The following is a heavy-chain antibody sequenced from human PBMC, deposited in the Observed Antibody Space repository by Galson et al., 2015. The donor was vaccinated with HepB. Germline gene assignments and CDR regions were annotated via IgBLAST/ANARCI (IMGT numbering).Heavy chain of an antibody. D-gene: IGHD3-10*02. CDR1: AFTFSNSV. CDR2: IGLISDT. V-gene: IGHV3-23*01. Sequence: SLRLSCAASAFTFSNSVMSWVRQAPGKGLEWVSGIGLISDTYYADSVKGRFTISRDDSKNTLYLQMNSLRAEDTAVYYCAKASDVPPYYFDYWGQGTLVTVSS. CDR3: AKASDVPPYYFDY. J-gene: IGHJ4*02.